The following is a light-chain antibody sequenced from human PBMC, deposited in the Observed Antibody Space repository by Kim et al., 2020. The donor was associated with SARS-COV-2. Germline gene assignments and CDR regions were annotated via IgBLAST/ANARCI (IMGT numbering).Light chain of an antibody. CDR2: DDN. CDR3: QAWDSSTYV. V-gene: IGLV3-1*01. CDR1: KLGDKY. J-gene: IGLJ1*01. Sequence: SPGQTASSTCSGDKLGDKYVCWYQHKPGQSPVRVIYDDNKRPSGIPERFSGSNSGNTATLTISGTQAMDEADYYCQAWDSSTYVFGTGTKVTVL.